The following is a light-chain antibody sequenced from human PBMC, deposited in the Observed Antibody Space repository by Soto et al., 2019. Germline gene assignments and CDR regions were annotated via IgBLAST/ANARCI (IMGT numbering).Light chain of an antibody. Sequence: QSVLTQPPSVSGSPGQTVTISCTGSSSNIGAGSDVHWYQQLPGTAPKLLMYDNTNRPSGVPDRFSGSKSGNSASLAIPGLHAEDEAADYCQSSDSGLSSYVFGTGTKVTVL. CDR3: QSSDSGLSSYV. CDR1: SSNIGAGSD. CDR2: DNT. J-gene: IGLJ1*01. V-gene: IGLV1-40*01.